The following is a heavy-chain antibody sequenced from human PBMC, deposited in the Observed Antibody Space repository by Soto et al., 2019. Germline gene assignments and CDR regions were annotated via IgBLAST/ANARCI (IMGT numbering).Heavy chain of an antibody. CDR3: ARGYDFWSGYYYPYGMDV. Sequence: PGGSLRLSCAASGFTCSSYAMHWVRQAPGKGLEWVAVISYDGSNKNHADTVKGRFTISRDNSKNTLYLQMNSLRAEDTAVYYCARGYDFWSGYYYPYGMDVWGQGTTVTVSS. CDR1: GFTCSSYA. CDR2: ISYDGSNK. J-gene: IGHJ6*02. D-gene: IGHD3-3*01. V-gene: IGHV3-30-3*01.